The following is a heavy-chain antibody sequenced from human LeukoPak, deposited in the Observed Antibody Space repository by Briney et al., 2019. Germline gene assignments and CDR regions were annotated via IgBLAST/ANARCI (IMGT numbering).Heavy chain of an antibody. CDR2: ISNSGGNT. Sequence: GGSLRLSCAASGFTFSSYAMSWVRQPPGKGLEWVSVISNSGGNTYYADSVKGRFTISRDNSKNTLYLQMNSLRAEDTAVYYCAKDSGGGVNSPINYWGQGTLVTVSS. J-gene: IGHJ4*02. D-gene: IGHD2-15*01. CDR1: GFTFSSYA. CDR3: AKDSGGGVNSPINY. V-gene: IGHV3-23*01.